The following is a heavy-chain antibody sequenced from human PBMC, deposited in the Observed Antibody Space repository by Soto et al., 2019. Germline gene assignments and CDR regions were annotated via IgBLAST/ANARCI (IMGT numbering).Heavy chain of an antibody. J-gene: IGHJ4*02. D-gene: IGHD6-25*01. Sequence: GGSLRLSCAASGFTFSSYGMHWVRQAPGKGLEWVAVIWYDGSNKYYADSVKGRFTISRDNSKNTLYLQMNSLRAEDTAVYYCARWHHPGQRSPGYWGQGTLVTVSS. CDR1: GFTFSSYG. V-gene: IGHV3-33*01. CDR3: ARWHHPGQRSPGY. CDR2: IWYDGSNK.